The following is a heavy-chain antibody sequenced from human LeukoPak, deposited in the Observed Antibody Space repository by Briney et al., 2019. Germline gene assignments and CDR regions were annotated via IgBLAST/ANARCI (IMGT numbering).Heavy chain of an antibody. J-gene: IGHJ4*02. CDR1: GYTFTNHG. Sequence: GASVKVSCKASGYTFTNHGFTWVRQAPGQGLEWMGWISAYNGNTNYAQRFQGRVTMTTDTSTSTAYMELRSLRSDDTAVYYCARDYYGDYYFDNWGQGTLVTVSS. D-gene: IGHD4-17*01. CDR2: ISAYNGNT. V-gene: IGHV1-18*01. CDR3: ARDYYGDYYFDN.